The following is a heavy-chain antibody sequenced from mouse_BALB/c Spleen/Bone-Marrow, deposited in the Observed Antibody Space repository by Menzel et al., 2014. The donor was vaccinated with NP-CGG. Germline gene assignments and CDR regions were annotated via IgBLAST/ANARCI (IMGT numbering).Heavy chain of an antibody. CDR1: GYSFTSYW. V-gene: IGHV1-61*01. CDR2: IHLSDSES. Sequence: VQLQQSGAELVRPGASVKLSCKAPGYSFTSYWMNWVKQRPGQGLEWIGMIHLSDSESRLNRKFKDKATLTVDKSSSTAYMQLSSPTSEDSAVYYCTRYDLTTRAFAYWGQGTLVTVSA. J-gene: IGHJ3*01. CDR3: TRYDLTTRAFAY. D-gene: IGHD3-3*01.